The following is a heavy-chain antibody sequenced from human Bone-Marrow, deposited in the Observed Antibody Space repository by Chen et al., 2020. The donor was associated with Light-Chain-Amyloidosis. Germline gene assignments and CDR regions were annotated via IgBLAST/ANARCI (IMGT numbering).Heavy chain of an antibody. V-gene: IGHV3-74*01. Sequence: EVQLVESGGGLVQPGGSLRLSCAASGFTFSKNWMHWVRQAPGKGLVWVSRIESDGGSTSYADSVKGRFTISRDNAKNTLYLQMNSLRAEDTAVYYCARASRLYDSGPYTLIDYWGQGTLVTVSP. CDR1: GFTFSKNW. D-gene: IGHD3-22*01. J-gene: IGHJ4*02. CDR2: IESDGGST. CDR3: ARASRLYDSGPYTLIDY.